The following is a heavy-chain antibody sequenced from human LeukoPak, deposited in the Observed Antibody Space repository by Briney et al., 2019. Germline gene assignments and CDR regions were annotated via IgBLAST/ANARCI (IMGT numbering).Heavy chain of an antibody. D-gene: IGHD3-10*01. J-gene: IGHJ5*02. Sequence: PGGSLRLSCAASGFTFSSYSMNWVRQAPGKGLEWVSSISSSSYVYYADSVKGRFTISRDNAKNSLYLQMNSLRAEDTAVYYCARGSRFGELSVWFDPWGQGTLVTVSS. CDR1: GFTFSSYS. V-gene: IGHV3-21*01. CDR2: ISSSSYV. CDR3: ARGSRFGELSVWFDP.